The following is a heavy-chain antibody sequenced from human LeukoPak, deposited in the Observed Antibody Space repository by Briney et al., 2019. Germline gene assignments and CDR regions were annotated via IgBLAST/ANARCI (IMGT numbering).Heavy chain of an antibody. D-gene: IGHD6-19*01. CDR2: ISESGTTI. CDR3: ARDSQWLAFDI. Sequence: GGSLRLSCAASRFTFSSYDMNWVRQAPGKGLEWVSHISESGTTIYYADSVKGRFTISRDNTKNSLYLQMNSLRAEDTAIYYCARDSQWLAFDIWGQGTMVTVSS. CDR1: RFTFSSYD. J-gene: IGHJ3*02. V-gene: IGHV3-48*03.